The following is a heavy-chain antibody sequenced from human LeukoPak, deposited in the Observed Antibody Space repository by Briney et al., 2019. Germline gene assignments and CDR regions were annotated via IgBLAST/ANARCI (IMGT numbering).Heavy chain of an antibody. D-gene: IGHD6-19*01. CDR1: GYSFTSYW. Sequence: GESLKISCKGSGYSFTSYWIGWVRQMPGKGLEWMGIIYPGDSDTRYSPSFQGQVTISADKSVSTAYLQWSSLKASDTAMYYCAKAVAGTGSYFDYWGQGTLVTVSS. J-gene: IGHJ4*02. CDR2: IYPGDSDT. CDR3: AKAVAGTGSYFDY. V-gene: IGHV5-51*01.